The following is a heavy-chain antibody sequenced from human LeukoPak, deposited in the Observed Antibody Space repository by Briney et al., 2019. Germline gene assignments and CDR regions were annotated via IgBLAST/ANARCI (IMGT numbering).Heavy chain of an antibody. CDR1: GFTFNTYA. D-gene: IGHD3-10*01. J-gene: IGHJ4*02. CDR2: ITSGGRRT. Sequence: PGGSLRLSCAASGFTFNTYAMSWVRQAPGKGLEWVSMITSGGRRTYYADSVKGRFTISRDNSRNTVYLQMDSLRAEDTAVYYCARDSKFGYGPPLWLAHFDYWGQGTLVTVSS. CDR3: ARDSKFGYGPPLWLAHFDY. V-gene: IGHV3-23*01.